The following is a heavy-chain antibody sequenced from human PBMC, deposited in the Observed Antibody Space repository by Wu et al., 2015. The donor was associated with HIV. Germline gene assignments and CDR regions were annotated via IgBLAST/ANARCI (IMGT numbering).Heavy chain of an antibody. J-gene: IGHJ4*02. D-gene: IGHD1-26*01. V-gene: IGHV1-8*01. CDR2: MNPNSGNT. CDR1: GYTFTTYD. CDR3: ARDVWQELRS. Sequence: QVHLVQSGAEVKKPGASVKVSCKASGYTFTTYDINWVRQASGHGLEWMGWMNPNSGNTGYAQKFQGRITMTRNTSITTAYMELSSLRSEDTAVYYCARDVWQELRSWGQGTLVTVSS.